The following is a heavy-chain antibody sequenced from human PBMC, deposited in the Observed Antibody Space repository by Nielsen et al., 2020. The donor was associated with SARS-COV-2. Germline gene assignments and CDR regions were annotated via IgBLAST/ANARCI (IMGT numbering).Heavy chain of an antibody. V-gene: IGHV3-23*01. Sequence: GESLKISCAASGFTFSSYSMNWVRQAPGKGLEWVSAISGSGGSTYYADSVKGRFAISRDNSKNTLYLQMNSLRAEDTAVYYCAKDTSGSYSYWGQGTLVTVSS. CDR3: AKDTSGSYSY. CDR1: GFTFSSYS. CDR2: ISGSGGST. D-gene: IGHD1-26*01. J-gene: IGHJ4*02.